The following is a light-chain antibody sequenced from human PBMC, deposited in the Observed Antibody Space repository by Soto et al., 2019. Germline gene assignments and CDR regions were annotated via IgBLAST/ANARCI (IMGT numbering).Light chain of an antibody. V-gene: IGKV3-11*01. J-gene: IGKJ5*01. CDR1: ESVRDE. CDR2: DSS. CDR3: QQRLSWPIT. Sequence: EAVLTQSPATLSLSPGERATLSCRASESVRDELGWYQQKPGQAPRLLIFDSSNRATGIPARFSGSGYGTDLTLSISSLEPEDFAVYYCQQRLSWPITFGQGTRLEIK.